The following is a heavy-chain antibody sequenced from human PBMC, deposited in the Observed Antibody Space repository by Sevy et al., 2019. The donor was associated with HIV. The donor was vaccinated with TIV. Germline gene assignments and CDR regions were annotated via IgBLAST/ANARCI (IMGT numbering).Heavy chain of an antibody. CDR3: SSVLSSGYFDSYDYYGMDV. V-gene: IGHV6-1*01. D-gene: IGHD6-19*01. CDR2: TYYRYKWYN. CDR1: GDSVSSNSAA. J-gene: IGHJ6*02. Sequence: SQTLSLTCAISGDSVSSNSAACNWIRQSPSRGLEWLGRTYYRYKWYNDYAVSVKSRLTINPDTSKNQFSLQLNSVTPEDTAVYYCSSVLSSGYFDSYDYYGMDVWGQGTTVTVSS.